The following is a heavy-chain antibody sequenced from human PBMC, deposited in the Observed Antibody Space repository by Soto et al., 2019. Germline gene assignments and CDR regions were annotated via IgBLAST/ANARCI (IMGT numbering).Heavy chain of an antibody. CDR3: ARDLYSSSWYVRWKFYFDY. Sequence: GASVKVSCKASGYTFTSYGISWVRQAPGQGLEWMGWISAYNGNTNYAQKLQGRVTMTTDTFTSTAYMELRSLRSDDTAVYYCARDLYSSSWYVRWKFYFDYWGQGTLVTVSS. J-gene: IGHJ4*02. CDR2: ISAYNGNT. D-gene: IGHD6-13*01. V-gene: IGHV1-18*01. CDR1: GYTFTSYG.